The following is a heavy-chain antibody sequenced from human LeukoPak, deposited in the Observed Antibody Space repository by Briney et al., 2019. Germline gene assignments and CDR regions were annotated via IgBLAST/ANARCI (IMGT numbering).Heavy chain of an antibody. CDR3: ASLAAQYYYYYYMDV. Sequence: KPSETLSLTCTVSGYSISSGYYWGWIRQPPGKGLEWIGSIYHSGSTYCNPSLKSRVTISVDTSKNQFSLKLSSVTAADTAVYYCASLAAQYYYYYYMDVWGKGTTVTVSS. D-gene: IGHD6-6*01. CDR2: IYHSGST. J-gene: IGHJ6*03. CDR1: GYSISSGYY. V-gene: IGHV4-38-2*02.